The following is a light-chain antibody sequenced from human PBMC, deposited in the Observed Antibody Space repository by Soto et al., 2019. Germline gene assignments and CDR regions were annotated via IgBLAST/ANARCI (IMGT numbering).Light chain of an antibody. CDR1: QSVSSQN. CDR3: QQYGSSPWT. CDR2: GAS. J-gene: IGKJ1*01. Sequence: EIVLTQCPGTLSLSPGERATLSCRASQSVSSQNVAWYQQKPGQAPRLLIFGASTRATGIPDRFSGRGSGTDFSLTISRLEPEDFAVYCCQQYGSSPWTFGQGTKVEIK. V-gene: IGKV3-20*01.